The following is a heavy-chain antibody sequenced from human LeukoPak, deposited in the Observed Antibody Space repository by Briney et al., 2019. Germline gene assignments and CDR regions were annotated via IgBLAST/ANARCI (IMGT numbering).Heavy chain of an antibody. J-gene: IGHJ4*02. CDR2: IWYDGSNK. CDR1: GFTFSDYY. Sequence: GGSLRLSCAASGFTFSDYYMSWIRQAPGKGLEWVAVIWYDGSNKYYADSVKGRFTISRDNSKNTLYLQMNSLRAEDTAVYYCASGLGSYCSSTSCQGWGQGTLVTVSS. D-gene: IGHD2-2*01. V-gene: IGHV3-33*08. CDR3: ASGLGSYCSSTSCQG.